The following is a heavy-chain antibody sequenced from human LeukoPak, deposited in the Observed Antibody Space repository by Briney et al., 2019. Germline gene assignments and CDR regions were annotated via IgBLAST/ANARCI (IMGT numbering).Heavy chain of an antibody. J-gene: IGHJ3*02. CDR2: IKKDGSEK. CDR1: GFTFSDFW. D-gene: IGHD3-10*02. V-gene: IGHV3-7*01. CDR3: ASILWLYYYGRGGAFDI. Sequence: GGSQRLSCAASGFTFSDFWMSWVRQAPGKGLEWVANIKKDGSEKYHVDSVEGRFTISRDNAKNSLYLQMSSLRAEDTAVYYCASILWLYYYGRGGAFDIWGQGTMVTVSS.